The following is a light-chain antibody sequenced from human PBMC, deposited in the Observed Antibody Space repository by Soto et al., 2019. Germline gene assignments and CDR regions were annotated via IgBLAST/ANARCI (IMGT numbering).Light chain of an antibody. CDR1: QSVLYSSNNKNY. CDR3: QQYYSTPYT. J-gene: IGKJ2*01. Sequence: DIVMTQSPDSLAVSLGERATINCKSSQSVLYSSNNKNYLAWYQQQPGQPPKLLIYWASTRESGVPDRFSGSGSGTDFTLTISSLQAEDVAVYYCQQYYSTPYTFGYGPKLESK. CDR2: WAS. V-gene: IGKV4-1*01.